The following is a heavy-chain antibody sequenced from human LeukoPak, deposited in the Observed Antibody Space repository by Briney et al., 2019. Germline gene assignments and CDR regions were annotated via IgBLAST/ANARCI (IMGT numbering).Heavy chain of an antibody. CDR3: AREGGDSLFDY. V-gene: IGHV4-39*07. CDR2: INHSGST. CDR1: GGSISSGSYH. J-gene: IGHJ4*02. D-gene: IGHD4-17*01. Sequence: SETLSLTCTVSGGSISSGSYHWSWIRQPPGKGLEWIGEINHSGSTNYNPSLKSRVTISVDTSKNQFSLKLSSVTAADTAVYYCAREGGDSLFDYWGQGTLVTVSS.